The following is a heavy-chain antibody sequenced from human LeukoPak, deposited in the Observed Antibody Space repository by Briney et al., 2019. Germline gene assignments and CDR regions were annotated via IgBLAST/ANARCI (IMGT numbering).Heavy chain of an antibody. J-gene: IGHJ4*02. Sequence: AASVKVSCKASGGTFSSYAISWVRQAPGQGLEWMGGIIPIFGTANYAQKFQGRVTITTDESTSTAYMELSSLRSDDTAVYYCARMSSGWYVIDYWGQGTLVTVSS. V-gene: IGHV1-69*05. D-gene: IGHD6-19*01. CDR3: ARMSSGWYVIDY. CDR2: IIPIFGTA. CDR1: GGTFSSYA.